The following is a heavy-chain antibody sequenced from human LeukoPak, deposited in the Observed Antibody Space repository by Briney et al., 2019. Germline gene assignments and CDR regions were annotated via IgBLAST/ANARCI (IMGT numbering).Heavy chain of an antibody. Sequence: GGSLRLSCAASGFTFSNAWMNWVRQAPGKGLEWVSTITTSDGNTYYADSVKGRFTVSRDNSKNTLFLQMNSLRAEDTAVYYCAKDGGLWVSAHWGDSWGRGTLVTVSS. CDR3: AKDGGLWVSAHWGDS. J-gene: IGHJ4*02. CDR1: GFTFSNAW. CDR2: ITTSDGNT. D-gene: IGHD7-27*01. V-gene: IGHV3-23*01.